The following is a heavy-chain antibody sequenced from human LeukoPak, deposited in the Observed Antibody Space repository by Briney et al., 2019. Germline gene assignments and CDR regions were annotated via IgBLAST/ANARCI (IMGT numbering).Heavy chain of an antibody. D-gene: IGHD3-16*01. CDR2: VKEDGSGT. Sequence: PGGSLRLSCAASGFLFSQYGMSWVRQAPGKGLEWVANVKEDGSGTYYADSVKGRFLISRDNAQNSLYLEMNFVTPEDTAVYYCAREWLISPPEITVLFDFWGQGTRVTVSS. V-gene: IGHV3-7*01. CDR3: AREWLISPPEITVLFDF. CDR1: GFLFSQYG. J-gene: IGHJ4*02.